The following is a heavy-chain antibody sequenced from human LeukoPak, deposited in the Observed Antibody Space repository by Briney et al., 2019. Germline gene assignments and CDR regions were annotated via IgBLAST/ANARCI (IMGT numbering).Heavy chain of an antibody. CDR3: ARDSTPGYSSSWYYFDY. D-gene: IGHD6-13*01. Sequence: PSETLSLTCTVSGGSISSGGYYWSWIRQPPGKGLEWIGYIHHSGSTYHNPSLKSRVTISVDRSNNQFSLKLSSVTAADTAVYYCARDSTPGYSSSWYYFDYWGQGTLVTVSS. CDR2: IHHSGST. V-gene: IGHV4-30-2*01. J-gene: IGHJ4*02. CDR1: GGSISSGGYY.